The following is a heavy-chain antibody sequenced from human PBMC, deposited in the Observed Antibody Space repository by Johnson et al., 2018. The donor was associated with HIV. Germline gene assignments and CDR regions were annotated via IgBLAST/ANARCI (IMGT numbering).Heavy chain of an antibody. CDR2: IGTAGDT. Sequence: VQLVESGGGVVQPGRSLRLSCAASGFPFNNYDMHWVRRATGQGLEWVSAIGTAGDTYYPDSVKGRFTISRENAKNSLYLQMNSLRAEDTALYYCARLAAYDAFDIWGQGTMVTVSS. CDR1: GFPFNNYD. V-gene: IGHV3-13*01. CDR3: ARLAAYDAFDI. J-gene: IGHJ3*02. D-gene: IGHD6-25*01.